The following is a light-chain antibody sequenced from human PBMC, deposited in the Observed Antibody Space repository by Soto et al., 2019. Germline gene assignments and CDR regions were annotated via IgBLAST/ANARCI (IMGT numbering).Light chain of an antibody. CDR3: QQYNNWPLIT. V-gene: IGKV3-15*01. CDR2: GAS. CDR1: QGVSSN. Sequence: IVMTQSPAPLSVSPGERAPLSCRASQGVSSNLAWYQQKRGQAPRLLIYGASTRATGIPARFSGSGSGTEFTLTISSLQSEDFAVYHCQQYNNWPLITFGQGTRLEIK. J-gene: IGKJ5*01.